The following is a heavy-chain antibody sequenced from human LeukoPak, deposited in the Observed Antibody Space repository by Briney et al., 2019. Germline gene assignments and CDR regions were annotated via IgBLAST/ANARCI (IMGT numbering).Heavy chain of an antibody. Sequence: TGGSLRLSCAASGFTFSSYAMSWVRQAPGKGLEWVSAISGSGTSTYYADSLKGRFTISRDNSKNTLYLQMNSLRAEDTAVYYCAKETDSGYDLSLFWDYWGQGTLVTVSS. CDR1: GFTFSSYA. CDR2: ISGSGTST. D-gene: IGHD5-12*01. CDR3: AKETDSGYDLSLFWDY. V-gene: IGHV3-23*01. J-gene: IGHJ4*02.